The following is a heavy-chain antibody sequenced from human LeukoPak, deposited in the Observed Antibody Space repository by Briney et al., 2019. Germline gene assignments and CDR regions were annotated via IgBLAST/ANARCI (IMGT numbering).Heavy chain of an antibody. J-gene: IGHJ6*04. D-gene: IGHD3-10*02. CDR2: ISGSGGST. CDR1: GFTFSSYA. CDR3: AELGITMIGGV. Sequence: PGGSLRLSWAASGFTFSSYAMSWVRQAPGKGLEWVSAISGSGGSTYYADSVKGRFTISRDNAKNSLYLQMNSLRAEDTAVYYCAELGITMIGGVWGKGTTVTISS. V-gene: IGHV3-23*01.